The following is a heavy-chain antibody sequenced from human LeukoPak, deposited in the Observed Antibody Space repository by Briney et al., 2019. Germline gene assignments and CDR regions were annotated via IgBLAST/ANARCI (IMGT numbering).Heavy chain of an antibody. J-gene: IGHJ3*02. CDR2: IYYSGST. V-gene: IGHV4-61*08. Sequence: PSETLSLTCTVSGGSISSSGCYWSWIRQPPGKGLEWIGYIYYSGSTNYNPSLKSRVTISVDTSKNQFSLKLSSVTAADTAVYYCARDYGDYLVHDAFDIWGQGTMVTVSS. D-gene: IGHD4-17*01. CDR1: GGSISSSGCY. CDR3: ARDYGDYLVHDAFDI.